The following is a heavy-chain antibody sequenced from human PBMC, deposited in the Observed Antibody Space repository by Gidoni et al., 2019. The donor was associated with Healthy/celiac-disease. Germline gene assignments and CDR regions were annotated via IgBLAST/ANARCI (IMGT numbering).Heavy chain of an antibody. J-gene: IGHJ4*02. Sequence: EVQLLESGGGLVQPGGSLRLFCSASGFTFSSYAMSWVRQAPGKGLEWVSVIGVSGGYTNYADAVRGRFTISRDNSKNTLYLQMNSLRAEDTAIYYCVKGEGYSSGWYGNFDYWGQGTLVTVSS. CDR3: VKGEGYSSGWYGNFDY. CDR1: GFTFSSYA. CDR2: IGVSGGYT. D-gene: IGHD6-19*01. V-gene: IGHV3-23*01.